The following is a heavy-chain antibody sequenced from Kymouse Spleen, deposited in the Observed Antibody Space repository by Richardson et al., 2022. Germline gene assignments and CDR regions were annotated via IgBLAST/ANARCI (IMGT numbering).Heavy chain of an antibody. J-gene: IGHJ6*02. V-gene: IGHV3-33*01. D-gene: IGHD2-2*02. CDR2: IWYDGSNK. Sequence: QVQLVESGGGVVQPGRSLRLSCAASGFTFSSYGMHWVRQAPGKGLEWVAVIWYDGSNKYYADSVKGRFTISRDNSKNTLYLQMNSLRAEDTAVYYCARYCSSTSCYAFYYYGMDVWGQGTTVTVSS. CDR3: ARYCSSTSCYAFYYYGMDV. CDR1: GFTFSSYG.